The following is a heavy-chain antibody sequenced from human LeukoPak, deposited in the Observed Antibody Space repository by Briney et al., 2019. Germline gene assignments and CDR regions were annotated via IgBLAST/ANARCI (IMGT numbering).Heavy chain of an antibody. V-gene: IGHV4-31*03. J-gene: IGHJ2*01. Sequence: PSETLSLTCTVSGGSINSGGFYWSWIRQHPGKGLEWIGYIYYSGSTYYNPSPKSRVTISVDTSKNQFSLRMSSVTAADTAVYFCARGEYSSSWRGIDWYFDLWGRGTLVTVSS. CDR2: IYYSGST. D-gene: IGHD6-13*01. CDR1: GGSINSGGFY. CDR3: ARGEYSSSWRGIDWYFDL.